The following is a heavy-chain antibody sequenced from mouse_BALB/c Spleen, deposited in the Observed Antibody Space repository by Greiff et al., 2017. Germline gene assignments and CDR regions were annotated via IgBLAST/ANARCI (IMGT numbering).Heavy chain of an antibody. D-gene: IGHD1-2*01. J-gene: IGHJ4*01. V-gene: IGHV1-69*02. CDR1: GYTFTSYW. CDR2: IYPSDSYT. CDR3: TRSYSLLRLRYAMDY. Sequence: QVQLQQPGAELVRPGASVKLSCKASGYTFTSYWINWVKQRPGQGLEWIGNIYPSDSYTNYNQKFKDKATLTVDKSSSTAYMQLSSPTSEDSAVYYCTRSYSLLRLRYAMDYWGQGTSVTVSS.